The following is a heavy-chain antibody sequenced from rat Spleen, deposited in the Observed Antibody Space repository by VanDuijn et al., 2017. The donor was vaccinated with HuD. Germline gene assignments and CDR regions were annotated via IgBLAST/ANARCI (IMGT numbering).Heavy chain of an antibody. CDR3: ARHALNYGLMGDWFAY. CDR2: ISYDGTAT. V-gene: IGHV5-22*01. Sequence: EVQLVESGGGLVQPGRSMKLSCAASGFTFSDYYMAWVRQAPTKGLEWVASISYDGTATYYRDSVKGRFTLSRDNAKSTLYLQMDSLRSEDTATYYCARHALNYGLMGDWFAYWGQGTLVTVSS. D-gene: IGHD1-11*01. J-gene: IGHJ3*01. CDR1: GFTFSDYY.